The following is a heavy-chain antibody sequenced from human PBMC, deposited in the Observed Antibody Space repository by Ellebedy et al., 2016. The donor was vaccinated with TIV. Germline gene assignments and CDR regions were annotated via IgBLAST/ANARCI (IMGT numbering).Heavy chain of an antibody. Sequence: GESLKISXTASGFTFAAFAMTWVRQAPGKGLEWVASISSNSDSTYYADSVKGRFTISRDNSKNTLYLQMNSLRAEDTAVHYCARGGYYDSNGYIRFDYWGQGTLVTVSS. D-gene: IGHD3-22*01. J-gene: IGHJ4*02. CDR1: GFTFAAFA. CDR2: ISSNSDST. CDR3: ARGGYYDSNGYIRFDY. V-gene: IGHV3-23*01.